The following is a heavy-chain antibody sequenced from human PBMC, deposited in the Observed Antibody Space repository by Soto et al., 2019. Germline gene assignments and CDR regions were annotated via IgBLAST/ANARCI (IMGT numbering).Heavy chain of an antibody. CDR1: GYTFTSYG. CDR3: ARDAHGHCISTSCVYFQY. J-gene: IGHJ4*02. D-gene: IGHD2-2*01. CDR2: ISAYNGNT. V-gene: IGHV1-18*01. Sequence: ASVKVSCKDCGYTFTSYGISWVRQAPGQGLEWMGWISAYNGNTNYAQKLQGRVTMTTDTSTSTAYMELRSLRSDDTAVYYCARDAHGHCISTSCVYFQYWGQGTLVTVS.